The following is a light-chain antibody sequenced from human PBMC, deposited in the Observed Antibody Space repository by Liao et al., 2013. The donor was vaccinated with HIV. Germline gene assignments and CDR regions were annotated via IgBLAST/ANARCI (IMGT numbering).Light chain of an antibody. Sequence: SCELTQPHSVSVATAQVARITCGGNNIRSKAVHCYQQKPGQDPVLVIYTDNNRPSGIPERVSGSNPGNTTTLTISRIEAGDEADYYCQVWDSSSDQYVFGTGSKVTVL. CDR2: TDN. CDR3: QVWDSSSDQYV. J-gene: IGLJ1*01. V-gene: IGLV3-12*01. CDR1: NIRSKA.